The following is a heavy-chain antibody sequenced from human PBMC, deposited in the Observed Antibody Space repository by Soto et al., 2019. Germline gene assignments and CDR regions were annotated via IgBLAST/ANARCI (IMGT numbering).Heavy chain of an antibody. D-gene: IGHD6-19*01. V-gene: IGHV4-30-2*01. CDR2: VSHRVTA. CDR1: GGSIDSTDYS. CDR3: ARIHWSQSSPEY. Sequence: PAETLSLTCAVSGGSIDSTDYSLTWILHPPGKGLEWIGYVSHRVTAYSIPSLKGRLTLSMDSSQTQFSLKLTSVTAADSAVYYCARIHWSQSSPEYWGRGILVTVSA. J-gene: IGHJ4*02.